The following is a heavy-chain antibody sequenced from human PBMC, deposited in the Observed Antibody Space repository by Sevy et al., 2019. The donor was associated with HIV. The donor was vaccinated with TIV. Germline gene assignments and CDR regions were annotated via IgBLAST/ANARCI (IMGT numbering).Heavy chain of an antibody. CDR2: ITSSVSTT. CDR1: GFLFGTHA. CDR3: TKDAGWPL. V-gene: IGHV3-23*01. J-gene: IGHJ4*02. D-gene: IGHD3-9*01. Sequence: GGSLRLSCAASGFLFGTHAMSWVRQAPGKGLEWVSGITSSVSTTYYADSVKGRFTISRDNSKNTLYLQMNNLRAEDTAVYYCTKDAGWPLWGQGTLVIVSS.